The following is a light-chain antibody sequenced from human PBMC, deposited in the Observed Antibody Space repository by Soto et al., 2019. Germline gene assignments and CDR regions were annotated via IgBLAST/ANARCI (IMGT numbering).Light chain of an antibody. J-gene: IGKJ1*01. CDR2: GAS. CDR3: QQYNNWPTT. CDR1: QSVSSN. Sequence: EIVMTQSPATLSVSPGERATLSCRASQSVSSNLAWYQQKPGQAPRLLIYGASTRATGIPARFSGSGSGTEFTLSISSLHSEDFAVYYCQQYNNWPTTFVQVTKVEIK. V-gene: IGKV3-15*01.